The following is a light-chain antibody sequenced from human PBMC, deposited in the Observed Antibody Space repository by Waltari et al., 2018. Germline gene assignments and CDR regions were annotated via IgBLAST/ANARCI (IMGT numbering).Light chain of an antibody. CDR3: QQYSNWPPIT. V-gene: IGKV3-15*01. J-gene: IGKJ5*01. Sequence: IVMTQSPDTLSVSPGETATLSCRASRIINSNLAWYHQKPGQPPRLLIHAASTRAPGVPARFSGSCSGTEFTLTISNLQSEDFAVYYCQQYSNWPPITFGQGTRLEIK. CDR1: RIINSN. CDR2: AAS.